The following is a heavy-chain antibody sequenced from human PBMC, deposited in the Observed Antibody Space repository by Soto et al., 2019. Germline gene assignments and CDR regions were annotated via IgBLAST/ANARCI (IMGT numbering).Heavy chain of an antibody. Sequence: QVQLVESGGGVVQPGRSLRLSCAASGFTFSSYAMHWVRQAPGKGLEWVAVISYDGSNKYYADSVKGRFTISRDNSKNTLYLQMTSLRAEDTAVYYCARDRLRYTWNDFPYYYYGMDVWGQGTTVTVSS. CDR1: GFTFSSYA. CDR3: ARDRLRYTWNDFPYYYYGMDV. V-gene: IGHV3-30-3*01. CDR2: ISYDGSNK. J-gene: IGHJ6*02. D-gene: IGHD1-1*01.